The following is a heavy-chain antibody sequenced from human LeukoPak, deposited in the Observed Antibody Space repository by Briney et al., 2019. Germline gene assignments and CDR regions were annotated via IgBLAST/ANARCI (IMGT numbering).Heavy chain of an antibody. CDR2: IYPGDSDT. V-gene: IGHV5-51*01. Sequence: PGESLKISCKGSGYSFTSYWIGWVRQMPGKGLEWMGIIYPGDSDTRYSPSFQGQVTFSADKSISTAYLQWSSLKASDTAMYYCARPLYYDFWIGGPTDYWGQGTLVTVSS. J-gene: IGHJ4*02. CDR1: GYSFTSYW. CDR3: ARPLYYDFWIGGPTDY. D-gene: IGHD3-3*01.